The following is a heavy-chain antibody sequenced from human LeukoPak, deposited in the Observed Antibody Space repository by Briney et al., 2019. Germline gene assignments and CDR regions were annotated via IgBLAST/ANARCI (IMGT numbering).Heavy chain of an antibody. CDR2: IYYSGST. D-gene: IGHD3-22*01. CDR3: ARSYYDSSGYYPLGDV. V-gene: IGHV4-59*01. CDR1: GGSTSSYY. J-gene: IGHJ6*04. Sequence: PSETLSLTCTVSGGSTSSYYWSWIRQPPGKGLEWIGYIYYSGSTNYNPSLKSRVTISVDTSKNQFSLKLSSVTAADTAVYYCARSYYDSSGYYPLGDVWGKGTTVTVSS.